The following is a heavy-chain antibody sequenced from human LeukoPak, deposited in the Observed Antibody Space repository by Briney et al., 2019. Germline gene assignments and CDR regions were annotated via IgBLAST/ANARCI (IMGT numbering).Heavy chain of an antibody. J-gene: IGHJ3*02. V-gene: IGHV4-39*01. D-gene: IGHD6-13*01. CDR2: TYYSGST. Sequence: PSETLSLTCTVSGGSISSSSYYWGWIRQPPGKGLEWIGSTYYSGSTYYNPSLKSRVTISVDTSKNQFSLKLSSVTAADTAVYYCASLSRQQLASDAFDIWGQGTMVTVSS. CDR3: ASLSRQQLASDAFDI. CDR1: GGSISSSSYY.